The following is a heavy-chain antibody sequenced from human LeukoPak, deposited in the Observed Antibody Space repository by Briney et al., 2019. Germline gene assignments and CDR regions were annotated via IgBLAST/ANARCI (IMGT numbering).Heavy chain of an antibody. CDR3: ARDGYCTNDVCFRQKIDY. V-gene: IGHV3-7*01. Sequence: AGGSLRLSCAASGFTFSSYSMNWVRQAPGKGLEWVANIKQDESEKDYVDSVKGRFTISRDNAKNSLYLQMNRLRAEDTAVYYCARDGYCTNDVCFRQKIDYWGQGTLVTVSS. J-gene: IGHJ4*02. CDR2: IKQDESEK. CDR1: GFTFSSYS. D-gene: IGHD2-8*01.